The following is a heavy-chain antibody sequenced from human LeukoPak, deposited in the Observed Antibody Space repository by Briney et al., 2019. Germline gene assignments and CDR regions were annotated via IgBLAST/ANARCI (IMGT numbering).Heavy chain of an antibody. D-gene: IGHD4-23*01. CDR3: ARKGVRGNGVYYFDY. CDR2: INHSGST. J-gene: IGHJ4*02. V-gene: IGHV4-34*01. Sequence: ASETLSLTCAVYGGSFSGYYWSWVRQPPGKGLEWIGEINHSGSTNYNPSLKSRVTISVDTSKNQFSLKLSSVTAADTAVYYCARKGVRGNGVYYFDYWGQGTLVTVSS. CDR1: GGSFSGYY.